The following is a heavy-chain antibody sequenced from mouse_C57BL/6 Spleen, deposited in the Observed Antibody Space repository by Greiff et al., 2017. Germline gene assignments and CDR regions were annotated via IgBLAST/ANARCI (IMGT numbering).Heavy chain of an antibody. Sequence: QVQLQQSGAELAKPGASVKLSCKASGYTFTSYWMHWVKQRPGQGLEWIGYINPSSGYTKYNQKFKAKATLTADKSSSTAYMQRSSLTYEDSAVYYCARSGIPTMASYWGQGTTLTVSS. D-gene: IGHD2-10*01. V-gene: IGHV1-7*01. CDR3: ARSGIPTMASY. J-gene: IGHJ2*01. CDR1: GYTFTSYW. CDR2: INPSSGYT.